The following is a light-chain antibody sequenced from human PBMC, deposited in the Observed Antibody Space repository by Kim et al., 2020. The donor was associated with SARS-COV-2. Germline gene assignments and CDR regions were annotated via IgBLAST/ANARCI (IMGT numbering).Light chain of an antibody. CDR2: DVY. J-gene: IGLJ1*01. CDR3: SSYATIAIVV. Sequence: QSALTQPASVSGSPGQSITISCSGTRSDIGAYDFVSWYQQHPGKAPRLIIYDVYKRPLGVSNRFSASKSANTASLIISGLPTEDEGDYYCSSYATIAIVVFGPGTKVTVL. CDR1: RSDIGAYDF. V-gene: IGLV2-14*03.